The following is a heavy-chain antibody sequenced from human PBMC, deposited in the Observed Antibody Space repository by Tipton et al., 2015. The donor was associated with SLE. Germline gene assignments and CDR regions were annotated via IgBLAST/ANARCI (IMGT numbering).Heavy chain of an antibody. CDR3: AREGVTYYYYMDV. Sequence: SLRLSCAVSGFSFSRYGMNWVRQAPGKGLEWVAVISYDGSNKYYADSVKGRFTISRDNSKNTLYLQMNSLRAEDTAVYYCAREGVTYYYYMDVWGKGTTVTVSS. CDR2: ISYDGSNK. CDR1: GFSFSRYG. V-gene: IGHV3-30*19. D-gene: IGHD2-21*02. J-gene: IGHJ6*03.